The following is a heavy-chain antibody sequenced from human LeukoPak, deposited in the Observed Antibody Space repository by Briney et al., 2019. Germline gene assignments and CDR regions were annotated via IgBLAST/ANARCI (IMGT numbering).Heavy chain of an antibody. CDR2: ISGSGTDT. CDR3: VKGFHFDW. CDR1: GFEFSIHD. Sequence: GGSLRLSCVASGFEFSIHDMSWGRQAPGKGPEWASSISGSGTDTYYTDSVEGRFTISRDTSKNTLYMQMNNLRVEDTAVYYCVKGFHFDWWGQGTLVTVSS. V-gene: IGHV3-23*01. J-gene: IGHJ4*02.